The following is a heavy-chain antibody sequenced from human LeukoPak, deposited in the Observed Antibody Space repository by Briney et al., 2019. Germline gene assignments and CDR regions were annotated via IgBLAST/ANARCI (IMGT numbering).Heavy chain of an antibody. V-gene: IGHV4-38-2*02. Sequence: SETLSLTCTVSGGSISSDWYWGWVRRPPGKGLEWIGAIYRNGDTYYNPSLKSRVTISHDTSKNQFSLRLNSVTAADTAVYYCARAKRDYYDNSGYESYYYFMDVWGKGTTVTVSS. CDR1: GGSISSDWY. J-gene: IGHJ6*03. D-gene: IGHD3-22*01. CDR2: IYRNGDT. CDR3: ARAKRDYYDNSGYESYYYFMDV.